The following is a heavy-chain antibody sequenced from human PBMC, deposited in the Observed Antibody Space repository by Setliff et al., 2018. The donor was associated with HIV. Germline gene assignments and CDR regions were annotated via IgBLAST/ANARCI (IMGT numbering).Heavy chain of an antibody. CDR2: IKQDGSEK. J-gene: IGHJ3*02. D-gene: IGHD3-22*01. CDR3: ARGDFYDSSGYFTDAFDI. Sequence: PGESLKISCAASGFTFSSYWMNWVRQAPGKGLEWMANIKQDGSEKYYVDSVKGRFTISRDNAKNSLYLQMNSLRAEDTAVYYCARGDFYDSSGYFTDAFDIWGQGTMVT. V-gene: IGHV3-7*03. CDR1: GFTFSSYW.